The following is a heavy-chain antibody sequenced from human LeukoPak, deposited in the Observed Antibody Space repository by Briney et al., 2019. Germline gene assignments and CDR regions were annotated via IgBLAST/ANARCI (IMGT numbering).Heavy chain of an antibody. Sequence: SETLSLTCTVSGGSISSYYWSWIRQPPGKGLEWIGYIYYSGSTNYNPSLKSRVTISVDTSKNQFSLKLSSVSAADTAVYYCARDKMGGGAEFWGQGTLVTVSS. J-gene: IGHJ4*02. CDR1: GGSISSYY. CDR2: IYYSGST. D-gene: IGHD2-21*01. CDR3: ARDKMGGGAEF. V-gene: IGHV4-59*01.